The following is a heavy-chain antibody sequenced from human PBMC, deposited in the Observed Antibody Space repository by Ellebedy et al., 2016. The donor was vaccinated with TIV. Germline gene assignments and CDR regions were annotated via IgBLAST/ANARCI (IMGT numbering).Heavy chain of an antibody. Sequence: GESLKISXAASGFTFSSYGMHWVRQAPGKGLEWVAVIWYDGSNKYYADSVKGRFTISRDNSKNTLYLQMNSLRAEDTAVYYCARDRGYSTYFDYWGQGTLVTVSS. CDR3: ARDRGYSTYFDY. D-gene: IGHD3-22*01. V-gene: IGHV3-33*01. CDR2: IWYDGSNK. CDR1: GFTFSSYG. J-gene: IGHJ4*02.